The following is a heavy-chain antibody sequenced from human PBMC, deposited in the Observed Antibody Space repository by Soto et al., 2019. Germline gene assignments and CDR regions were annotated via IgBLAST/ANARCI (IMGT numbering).Heavy chain of an antibody. CDR3: ARDEGYCSGGSCYGLDP. J-gene: IGHJ5*02. V-gene: IGHV1-69*13. CDR2: IIPIFGTA. Sequence: SVKVSCKASGGTFSSYAISWVRQAPGQGLEWMGGIIPIFGTANYAQKFQGRVTITADESTSTAYMELSSLRSEDTAVYYCARDEGYCSGGSCYGLDPWGQGTLVTVSS. D-gene: IGHD2-15*01. CDR1: GGTFSSYA.